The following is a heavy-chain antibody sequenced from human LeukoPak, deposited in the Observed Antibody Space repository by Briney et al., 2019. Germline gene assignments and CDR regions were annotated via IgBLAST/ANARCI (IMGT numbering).Heavy chain of an antibody. D-gene: IGHD3-22*01. Sequence: GGSLRLSCGASGFTFSRYAMSWVRQAPGKGLQWVSQIDGSGGALYYADSVKGRFTISRDNSKNTLYLQMNSLRAEDTAVYYCAKSLVVITFGAFDIWGQGTMVTVSS. J-gene: IGHJ3*02. CDR1: GFTFSRYA. CDR3: AKSLVVITFGAFDI. CDR2: IDGSGGAL. V-gene: IGHV3-23*01.